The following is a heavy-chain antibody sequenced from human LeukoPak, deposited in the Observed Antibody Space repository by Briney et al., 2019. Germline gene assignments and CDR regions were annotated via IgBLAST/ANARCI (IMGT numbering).Heavy chain of an antibody. J-gene: IGHJ4*02. Sequence: PGGSLRLSCAASGFMFSSYGMHWVRQAPGKGLEWVALMAGDGSSIYYADSVKGRFTISRDNSKNTVYLQMNSLRPEDTAVYYCAKAAVYSKRWTPFDDWGRGTLVTVSS. CDR1: GFMFSSYG. V-gene: IGHV3-30*18. D-gene: IGHD1-26*01. CDR2: MAGDGSSI. CDR3: AKAAVYSKRWTPFDD.